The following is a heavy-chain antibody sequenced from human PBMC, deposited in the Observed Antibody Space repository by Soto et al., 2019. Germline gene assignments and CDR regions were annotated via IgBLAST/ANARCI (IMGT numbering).Heavy chain of an antibody. Sequence: QITLKESGPTLVKPTQTLTLTCTSSGFSLSTRGVGVGWIRQPPGKALEWLALIYWDDDKRYRPSLKNKLTITRATSKNQVVLKMSNMDSVDTATYYCAHTRWYDCSGYSHVDYWGQGTLVTVSS. CDR3: AHTRWYDCSGYSHVDY. CDR2: IYWDDDK. V-gene: IGHV2-5*02. J-gene: IGHJ4*02. D-gene: IGHD3-22*01. CDR1: GFSLSTRGVG.